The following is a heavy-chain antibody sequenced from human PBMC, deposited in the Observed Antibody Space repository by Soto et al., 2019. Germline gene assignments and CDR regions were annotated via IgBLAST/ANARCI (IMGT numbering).Heavy chain of an antibody. CDR3: ARDWLGHYFHY. V-gene: IGHV3-33*01. D-gene: IGHD6-19*01. CDR1: GFTFSSFG. Sequence: ESVGGGVQPGRSLRLSCAASGFTFSSFGMHLVRQAPGKGLEWVAYVRFDDSAENYADSVRGRFTISRDTAKNTVHLQMDSLRDEDTAVYYCARDWLGHYFHYWGQGTLVTVSS. CDR2: VRFDDSAE. J-gene: IGHJ4*02.